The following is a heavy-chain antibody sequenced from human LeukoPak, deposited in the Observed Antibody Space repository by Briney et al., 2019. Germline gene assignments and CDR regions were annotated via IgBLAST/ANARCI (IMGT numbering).Heavy chain of an antibody. Sequence: GGSLRLSCAASGFTVSSNYMSWVPQAPGKGLEWVSAISGSGGSTYYADSVKGRFTISRDNSKNTLYLQMNSLRAEDTAVYYCAKGPYYYDSSGYYHVGFDYWGQGTLVTVSS. J-gene: IGHJ4*02. CDR3: AKGPYYYDSSGYYHVGFDY. V-gene: IGHV3-23*01. CDR1: GFTVSSNY. CDR2: ISGSGGST. D-gene: IGHD3-22*01.